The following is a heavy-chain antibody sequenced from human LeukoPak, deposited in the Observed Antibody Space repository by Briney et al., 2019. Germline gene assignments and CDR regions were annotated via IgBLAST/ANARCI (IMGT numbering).Heavy chain of an antibody. Sequence: PSETLSLTCTVSGGSISSGDYYWSWIRQPPGKGLEWIGYIYYSGSTYYNPSLKSRVTISVDTSKNQFSLKLSSVTAADTAVYYCARTDSGNYYYYYMDVWGKGTTVTVSS. V-gene: IGHV4-30-4*08. D-gene: IGHD6-19*01. CDR2: IYYSGST. CDR1: GGSISSGDYY. J-gene: IGHJ6*03. CDR3: ARTDSGNYYYYYMDV.